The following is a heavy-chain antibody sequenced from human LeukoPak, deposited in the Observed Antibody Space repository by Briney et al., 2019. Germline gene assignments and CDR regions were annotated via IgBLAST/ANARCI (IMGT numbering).Heavy chain of an antibody. CDR3: VRSVYNWNDVDY. J-gene: IGHJ4*02. Sequence: GGSLRLSCVASGFTFTDYYMSWIRQAPGKGLEWVSYISSTVITTYYADSVKGRFTISRDNAKNSLYLQMNSLRAKDTAVYYCVRSVYNWNDVDYWGQGTLVTVSS. CDR1: GFTFTDYY. D-gene: IGHD1-20*01. V-gene: IGHV3-11*01. CDR2: ISSTVITT.